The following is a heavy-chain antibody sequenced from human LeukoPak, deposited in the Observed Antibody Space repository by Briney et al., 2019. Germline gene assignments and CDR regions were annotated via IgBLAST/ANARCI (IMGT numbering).Heavy chain of an antibody. CDR1: GFTFSSYA. CDR3: ARGSGTYYPFDH. V-gene: IGHV3-30-3*01. CDR2: ISYDGSNK. D-gene: IGHD1-26*01. J-gene: IGHJ4*02. Sequence: GRSLRLSCAASGFTFSSYAMHWVRQAPGKGLEWVAVISYDGSNKYYADSVKGRFTISRDNSKSTVSLQMNSLRAEDTAVYYCARGSGTYYPFDHWGQGTLVTVSS.